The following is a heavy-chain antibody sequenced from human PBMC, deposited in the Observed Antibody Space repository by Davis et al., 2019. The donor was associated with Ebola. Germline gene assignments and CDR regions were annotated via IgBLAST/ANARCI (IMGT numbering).Heavy chain of an antibody. J-gene: IGHJ5*02. D-gene: IGHD6-19*01. V-gene: IGHV1-69*13. CDR2: IIPIFGTA. Sequence: SVKVSCKASGGTFSSYAISWVRQAPGQGLEWMGGIIPIFGTANYAQKFQGRVTITADESTSTAYMELRGLRSDDTAEYYCARGGAAVAGGWFDPWGQGTLVTVSS. CDR1: GGTFSSYA. CDR3: ARGGAAVAGGWFDP.